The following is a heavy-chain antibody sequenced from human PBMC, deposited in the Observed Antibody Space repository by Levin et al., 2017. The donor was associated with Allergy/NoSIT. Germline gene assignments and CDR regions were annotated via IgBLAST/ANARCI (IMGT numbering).Heavy chain of an antibody. Sequence: TAGGSLRLSCKASGYSFSDYYIHWVRQAPGQGLEWMGRINPNSGGTNYAQTFQGRGTMTRDTSTSSAYMELSRLTSDDTAVYYCAGDKSYRDTGGSYDSWGQGTLVTVSS. CDR2: INPNSGGT. CDR3: AGDKSYRDTGGSYDS. D-gene: IGHD2-8*02. J-gene: IGHJ5*01. CDR1: GYSFSDYY. V-gene: IGHV1-2*02.